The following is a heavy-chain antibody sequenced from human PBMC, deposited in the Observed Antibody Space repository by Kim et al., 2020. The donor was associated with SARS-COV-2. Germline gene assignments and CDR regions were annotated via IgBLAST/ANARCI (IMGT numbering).Heavy chain of an antibody. CDR3: AKDRIAQESKEMATIDLDY. J-gene: IGHJ4*02. CDR1: GFTFSSYA. CDR2: ISGSGGST. Sequence: GGSLRLSCAASGFTFSSYAMSWVRQAPGKGLEWVSAISGSGGSTYYADSVTGRFTISRDNSKNTLYLQMNSLRAEDTAVYYCAKDRIAQESKEMATIDLDYWGQGTLVTVSS. D-gene: IGHD5-12*01. V-gene: IGHV3-23*01.